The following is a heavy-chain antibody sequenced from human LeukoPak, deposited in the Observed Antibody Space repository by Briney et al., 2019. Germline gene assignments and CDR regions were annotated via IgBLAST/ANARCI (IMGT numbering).Heavy chain of an antibody. V-gene: IGHV4-34*01. CDR1: GGSFSGYY. CDR3: ARVSHDLYYMDV. CDR2: INHSGST. J-gene: IGHJ6*03. Sequence: PSETLSLTCAVYGGSFSGYYWSWIRQPPGKGLEWIGEINHSGSTNYNPSLKSRVTISVDTSKNQFSLKLSSVTAADTAVYYCARVSHDLYYMDVWGRGTTVTVSS.